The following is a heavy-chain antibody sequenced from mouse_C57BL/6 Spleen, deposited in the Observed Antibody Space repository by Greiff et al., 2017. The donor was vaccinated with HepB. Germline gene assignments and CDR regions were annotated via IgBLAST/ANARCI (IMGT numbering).Heavy chain of an antibody. Sequence: VQLQQPGAELVRPGTSVKLSCKASGYTFTSYWMHWVKQRPGQGLEWIGVIDPSDSYTNYNQKFKGKATLTVDTSSSTAYMQLSSLTSEDSAVYYCARSVYDYDARGLDYWGQGTTLTVSS. CDR2: IDPSDSYT. J-gene: IGHJ2*01. CDR3: ARSVYDYDARGLDY. V-gene: IGHV1-59*01. CDR1: GYTFTSYW. D-gene: IGHD2-4*01.